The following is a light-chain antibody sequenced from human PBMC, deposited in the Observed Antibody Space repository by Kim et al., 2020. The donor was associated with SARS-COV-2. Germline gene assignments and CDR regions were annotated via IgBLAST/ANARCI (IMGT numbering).Light chain of an antibody. Sequence: PGQSITISCTGTSSDVGGYKYVSWYQQHPGKAPKLMIYDVSNRPSGVSNRFSGSKSGNTASLTISGLQAEDEADYYCSSYTSSSVVFGGGTQLTVL. CDR2: DVS. V-gene: IGLV2-14*03. CDR3: SSYTSSSVV. J-gene: IGLJ2*01. CDR1: SSDVGGYKY.